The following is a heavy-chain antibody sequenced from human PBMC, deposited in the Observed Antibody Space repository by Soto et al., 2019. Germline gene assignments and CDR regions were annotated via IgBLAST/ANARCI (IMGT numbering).Heavy chain of an antibody. Sequence: SETLSLACTVSGDSVSSGSFYWSWIRQPPGKGLEWIGYVYYSGSTSYNPSLKSRVTISRDTSKNQFSLDLNSVTPADTAVYYCARVKRSTSRFDPWGQGTRVTVSS. CDR2: VYYSGST. D-gene: IGHD1-26*01. J-gene: IGHJ5*02. V-gene: IGHV4-61*01. CDR3: ARVKRSTSRFDP. CDR1: GDSVSSGSFY.